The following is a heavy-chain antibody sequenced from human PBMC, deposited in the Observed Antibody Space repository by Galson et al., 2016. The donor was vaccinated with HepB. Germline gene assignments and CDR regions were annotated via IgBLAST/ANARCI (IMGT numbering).Heavy chain of an antibody. CDR2: ITWNTNNI. V-gene: IGHV3-9*01. CDR3: TKGLPYGTTWVGAFDY. J-gene: IGHJ4*02. CDR1: GFTVSSNY. D-gene: IGHD3-10*01. Sequence: SLRLSCAASGFTVSSNYMSWVRQAPGKGLEWVSAITWNTNNIQYADSVRGRFTISRDNAKNSLYLQMNSLRPDDTAFYYCTKGLPYGTTWVGAFDYWGQGVLVTVSS.